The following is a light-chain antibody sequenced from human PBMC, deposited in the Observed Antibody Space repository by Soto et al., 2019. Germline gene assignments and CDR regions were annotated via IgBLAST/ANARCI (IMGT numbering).Light chain of an antibody. CDR3: QQYNIWPRT. J-gene: IGKJ1*01. CDR2: GAS. V-gene: IGKV3-15*01. Sequence: EIVMTQSPATLSVSPGERATLSCRASQSVSTNLAWYQQKPGQAPRLLIYGASTRATGIPARFSGSGSGTEFTLTISSLQSEDLAVYYCQQYNIWPRTFGRGTKVEIK. CDR1: QSVSTN.